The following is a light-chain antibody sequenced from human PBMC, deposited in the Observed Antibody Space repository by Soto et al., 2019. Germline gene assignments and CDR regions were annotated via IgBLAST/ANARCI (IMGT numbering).Light chain of an antibody. V-gene: IGLV2-14*01. Sequence: QSAVTQPASVSGSPGQSITISCTGTSSDVGGYDYVSWYQQYPGKAPRLIIYEVSNRPSGVSNRFSGSKSGNTASLTISGLRADDEGDYFCSSFTGTSALILFGGGTKLTVL. CDR1: SSDVGGYDY. J-gene: IGLJ2*01. CDR2: EVS. CDR3: SSFTGTSALIL.